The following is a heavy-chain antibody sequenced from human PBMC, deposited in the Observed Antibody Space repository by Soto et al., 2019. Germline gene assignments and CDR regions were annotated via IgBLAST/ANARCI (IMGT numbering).Heavy chain of an antibody. CDR1: GFNFSSYS. V-gene: IGHV3-21*01. CDR3: ARDGVPYLDIWNGYYSGADYYYYLDV. D-gene: IGHD3-3*01. Sequence: GGSLRLSCAGSGFNFSSYSMNWARQAPGKGLEWVSSISSRNDYIYYADSVKGRFTISRDNAKNSLNLQMDSLRVEDTAVYYCARDGVPYLDIWNGYYSGADYYYYLDVWGKGTTVTVSS. CDR2: ISSRNDYI. J-gene: IGHJ6*03.